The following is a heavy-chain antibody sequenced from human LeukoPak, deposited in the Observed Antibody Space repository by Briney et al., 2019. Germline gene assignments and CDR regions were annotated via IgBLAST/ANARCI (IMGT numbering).Heavy chain of an antibody. D-gene: IGHD3-22*01. CDR3: ARAFIPRVIVVNWYFDL. V-gene: IGHV4-34*01. CDR2: INHSGST. CDR1: GGSFSGYY. J-gene: IGHJ2*01. Sequence: NPSETLSLTCAVYGGSFSGYYWSWIRQPPGKGLEWIGEINHSGSTNYNPSLKGRVTISVDTSKNQFSLKLSSVTAADTAVYYCARAFIPRVIVVNWYFDLWGRGTLVTVSS.